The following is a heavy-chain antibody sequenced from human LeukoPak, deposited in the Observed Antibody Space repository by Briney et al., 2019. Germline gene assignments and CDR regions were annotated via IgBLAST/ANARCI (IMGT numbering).Heavy chain of an antibody. CDR2: IYYSGST. V-gene: IGHV4-59*01. CDR1: GGSISSYY. J-gene: IGHJ1*01. CDR3: ARSTQTYYDFWSGPTQH. Sequence: SETLSLTCTVSGGSISSYYWSWIRQPPGKGLEWIGYIYYSGSTNYNPSLKSRVTISVDTSKNQFSLKLSSVTAADTAVYYCARSTQTYYDFWSGPTQHWGQGTLVTVSS. D-gene: IGHD3-3*01.